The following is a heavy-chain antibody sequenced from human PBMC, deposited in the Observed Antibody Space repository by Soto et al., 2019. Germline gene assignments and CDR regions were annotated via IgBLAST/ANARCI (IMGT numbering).Heavy chain of an antibody. D-gene: IGHD3-16*01. CDR1: GGSVNSDDYY. CDR2: ISYSGST. CDR3: ARADPDASVGY. J-gene: IGHJ4*02. V-gene: IGHV4-61*08. Sequence: SETLSLTCTVSGGSVNSDDYYWTWLRQPPGKGLEWIGYISYSGSTYYNPSLKSRVTISADTSRNQFSLKLSSVIAADTAVYYCARADPDASVGYWGQGTLVTVSS.